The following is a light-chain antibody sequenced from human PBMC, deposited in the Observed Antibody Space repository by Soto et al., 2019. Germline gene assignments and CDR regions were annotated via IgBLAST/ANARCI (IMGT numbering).Light chain of an antibody. CDR1: SSNIGRNT. J-gene: IGLJ2*01. Sequence: QAVVTQPPSASGTPGQRVTIYCSGSSSNIGRNTVNWYQQLPGTAPKPLIYSNNQRPSGVPDRFSGSKSGTSAALAISGLQSEDEADYYCAAWDDSLNGVVFGGGTKLTVL. V-gene: IGLV1-44*01. CDR2: SNN. CDR3: AAWDDSLNGVV.